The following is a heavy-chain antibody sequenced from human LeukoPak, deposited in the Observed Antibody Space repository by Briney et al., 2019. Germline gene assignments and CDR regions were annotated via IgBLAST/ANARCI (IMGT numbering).Heavy chain of an antibody. D-gene: IGHD6-13*01. V-gene: IGHV1-46*01. CDR1: GYTFTSYY. CDR3: ARDWAPYSSRYWFDP. CDR2: INPSGGST. Sequence: ASVKVSCKASGYTFTSYYMHWVRQAPGQGLEWMGIINPSGGSTSYAQKFQGRVTMTRDTSTSTVYMELSSLRSEDTAVYYCARDWAPYSSRYWFDPWGQGTLDTVSS. J-gene: IGHJ5*02.